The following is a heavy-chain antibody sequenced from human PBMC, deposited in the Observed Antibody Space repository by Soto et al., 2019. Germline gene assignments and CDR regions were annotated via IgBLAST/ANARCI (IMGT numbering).Heavy chain of an antibody. V-gene: IGHV1-69*13. CDR3: ARDRYCSGGSCYLNWFDP. Sequence: SVKVSCKASGGTFSSYAISWVRQAPGQGREWMGGIIPIIGTANYAQKFQGRVTITADESTSTAYMELSSLRSEDTAVYYCARDRYCSGGSCYLNWFDPWGQGTLVTVSS. CDR2: IIPIIGTA. D-gene: IGHD2-15*01. CDR1: GGTFSSYA. J-gene: IGHJ5*02.